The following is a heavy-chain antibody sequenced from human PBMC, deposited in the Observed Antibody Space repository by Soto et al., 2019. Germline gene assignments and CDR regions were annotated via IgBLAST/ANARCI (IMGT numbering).Heavy chain of an antibody. V-gene: IGHV1-69*13. CDR2: IIPIFGTA. CDR1: GGTFSSYA. Sequence: SVKVSCKASGGTFSSYAISWVRQAPGQGLEWMGGIIPIFGTANYAQKFQGRVTITADESTSTAYMELSSLRSEDTAVYYCAMTHVDTAMGPFDYWGQGTLVTVSS. CDR3: AMTHVDTAMGPFDY. J-gene: IGHJ4*02. D-gene: IGHD5-18*01.